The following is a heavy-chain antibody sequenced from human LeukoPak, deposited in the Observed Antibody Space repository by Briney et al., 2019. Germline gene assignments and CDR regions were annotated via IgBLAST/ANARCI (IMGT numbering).Heavy chain of an antibody. J-gene: IGHJ6*02. CDR1: GFILSSYG. CDR3: AKDWYSSGGYSRYYYYGLDV. D-gene: IGHD6-13*01. Sequence: SGGSLRLSCAASGFILSSYGMHWVRQAPGKGLEWVAFISFDGSNTNYADSAKGRFTISRDNSKSTLYLQMNSLRAEDTAVYSCAKDWYSSGGYSRYYYYGLDVWGQGTTVTVSS. V-gene: IGHV3-30*18. CDR2: ISFDGSNT.